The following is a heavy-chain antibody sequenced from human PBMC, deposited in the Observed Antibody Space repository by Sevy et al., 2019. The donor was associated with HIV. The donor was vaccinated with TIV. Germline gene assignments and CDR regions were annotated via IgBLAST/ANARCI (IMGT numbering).Heavy chain of an antibody. Sequence: GGSLRLSCAASGLIVSSNFMSWVRQTPGKGLEWVSVLYLGGSTYYAGSVKGRFTISSDDSKNTRYLQMNSLRAEDTAVYVCARGKHISDYYGSFDYWGQGTLVTVSS. CDR1: GLIVSSNF. J-gene: IGHJ4*02. CDR2: LYLGGST. CDR3: ARGKHISDYYGSFDY. D-gene: IGHD3-3*01. V-gene: IGHV3-53*01.